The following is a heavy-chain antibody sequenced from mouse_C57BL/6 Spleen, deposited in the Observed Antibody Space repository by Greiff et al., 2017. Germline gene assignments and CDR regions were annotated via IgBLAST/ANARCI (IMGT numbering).Heavy chain of an antibody. CDR3: TRRDDLDD. Sequence: VQLQQSGAELVRPGASVKLSCTASGFNIKDDYMHWVKQRPEQGLEWIGWIDPENGDTEYASKFQGKATITADTSSNTAYLQLSRLTSEDTAVYYCTRRDDLDDWGQGTTLTVSS. CDR2: IDPENGDT. V-gene: IGHV14-4*01. D-gene: IGHD2-3*01. CDR1: GFNIKDDY. J-gene: IGHJ2*01.